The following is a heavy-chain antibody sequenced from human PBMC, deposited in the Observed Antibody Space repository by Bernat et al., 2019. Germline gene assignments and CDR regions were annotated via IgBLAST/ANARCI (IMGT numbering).Heavy chain of an antibody. V-gene: IGHV3-33*01. CDR3: ASHGSEWSRDH. Sequence: QVHLVESGGGVVQPGRSLRLSCAASGFTFSASGMDWVRQAPGKGLEWVSLISYDGNNKNYADSVKGRFTISRDNSTNTVYLQMDSLRAEDSAISYCASHGSEWSRDHWGLGTLVTVSS. J-gene: IGHJ4*02. CDR2: ISYDGNNK. D-gene: IGHD3-3*01. CDR1: GFTFSASG.